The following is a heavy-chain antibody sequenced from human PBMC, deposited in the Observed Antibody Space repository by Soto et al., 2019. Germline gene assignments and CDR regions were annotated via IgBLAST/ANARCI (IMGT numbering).Heavy chain of an antibody. CDR1: GGNFSSYA. V-gene: IGHV1-69*13. CDR2: IIPIFGTA. CDR3: ARGGVVTAILADDAFDI. J-gene: IGHJ3*02. Sequence: SVKVSCKASGGNFSSYAISWVRQAPGQGLEWMGGIIPIFGTANYAQKFQGRVTITADESTSTAYMELSSLRSEDTAVYYCARGGVVTAILADDAFDIWGQGTMVTVSS. D-gene: IGHD2-21*02.